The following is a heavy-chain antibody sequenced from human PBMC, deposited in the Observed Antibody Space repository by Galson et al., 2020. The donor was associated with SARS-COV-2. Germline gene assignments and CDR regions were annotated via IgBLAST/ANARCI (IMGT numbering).Heavy chain of an antibody. V-gene: IGHV1-2*02. Sequence: ASVKVSCKASGYTFTGYYMHWVRQAPGQGLEWMGWINPNSGGTNYAQKFQGRVTMTRDTSISTAYMELSRLRSDDTAVYYCASIQAGDILTGSPGTPRLNDYWGQGTLVTVSS. CDR2: INPNSGGT. D-gene: IGHD3-9*01. CDR3: ASIQAGDILTGSPGTPRLNDY. J-gene: IGHJ4*02. CDR1: GYTFTGYY.